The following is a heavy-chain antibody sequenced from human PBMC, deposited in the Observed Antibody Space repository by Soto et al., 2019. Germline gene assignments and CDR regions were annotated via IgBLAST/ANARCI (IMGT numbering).Heavy chain of an antibody. V-gene: IGHV6-1*01. CDR3: ARAGHYDSSGYYYAFYYYGMDV. D-gene: IGHD3-22*01. CDR2: TYYRSKWYN. Sequence: SQTLSLTCDISWYNVSRNSAAWNWIRQSPSRGLEWLGRTYYRSKWYNDYAVSVKSRITINPDTSKNQFSLQLNSVTPEDTAVYYCARAGHYDSSGYYYAFYYYGMDVWGQGTTVTVSS. J-gene: IGHJ6*02. CDR1: WYNVSRNSAA.